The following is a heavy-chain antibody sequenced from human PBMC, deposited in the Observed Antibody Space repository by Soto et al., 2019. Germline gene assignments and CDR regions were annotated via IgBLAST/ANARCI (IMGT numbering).Heavy chain of an antibody. J-gene: IGHJ4*02. CDR3: ARGRRTTVTIDY. V-gene: IGHV4-34*01. CDR1: GGSLSGYY. CDR2: INHSGST. Sequence: SETLSLTCAVYGGSLSGYYWSWIRQPPGKGLEWIGEINHSGSTNYNPSLKSRVTISVDTSKNQFSLKLSSVTAADTAVHYCARGRRTTVTIDYWGQGTLVTVSS. D-gene: IGHD4-17*01.